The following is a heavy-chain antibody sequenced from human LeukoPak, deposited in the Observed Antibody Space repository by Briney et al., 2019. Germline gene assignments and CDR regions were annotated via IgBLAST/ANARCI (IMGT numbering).Heavy chain of an antibody. V-gene: IGHV3-74*03. CDR2: INPEETTT. CDR3: TRDTYGEQDY. CDR1: GXTFSRFW. J-gene: IGHJ4*02. Sequence: TGGSLRLSCAASGXTFSRFWMHWVRQAPGKGLEWVSRINPEETTTTYADSVKGRFTISRDNARNTLYLQMHSLRAEDTALYYCTRDTYGEQDYWGQGTLVTVSS. D-gene: IGHD2-8*01.